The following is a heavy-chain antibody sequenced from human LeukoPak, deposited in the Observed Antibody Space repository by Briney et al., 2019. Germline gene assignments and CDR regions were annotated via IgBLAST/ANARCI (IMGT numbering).Heavy chain of an antibody. V-gene: IGHV4-34*01. CDR2: INHSGST. D-gene: IGHD2-15*01. CDR3: ARWSLKGYCSGGSCYPRRNWFDP. J-gene: IGHJ5*02. CDR1: AESFSDYY. Sequence: PSETLPLTCAVYAESFSDYYWSWIRQPPGKGLEWIGEINHSGSTNYNPSLKTRVTISIDTSNNQFSLKLSSVTAADTAVYYCARWSLKGYCSGGSCYPRRNWFDPWGQGTLVTVSS.